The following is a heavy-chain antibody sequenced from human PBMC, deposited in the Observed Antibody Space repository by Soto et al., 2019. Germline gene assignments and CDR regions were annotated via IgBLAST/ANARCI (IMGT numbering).Heavy chain of an antibody. J-gene: IGHJ1*01. D-gene: IGHD3-22*01. V-gene: IGHV1-3*01. Sequence: ASVKVSCKASGYTFTSYAMHWVRQAPEQRLEWMGWINAGNGNTKYSQKFQGRVTITRDTSASTAYMELSGLRSEDTAVYYCAREVGYYYDSSGYYPLQHWGQGTLVTVSS. CDR1: GYTFTSYA. CDR3: AREVGYYYDSSGYYPLQH. CDR2: INAGNGNT.